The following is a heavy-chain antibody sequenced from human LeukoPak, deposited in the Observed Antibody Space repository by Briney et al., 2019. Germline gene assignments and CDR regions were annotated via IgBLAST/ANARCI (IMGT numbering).Heavy chain of an antibody. CDR3: ARSLDIGHYYYYMDV. Sequence: PSETLSLTCTVSGGSISSYYWSWIRQPPGKGLEWIGYIYYSGSTNYNPSLKSRVTISVDTSKNQFSLKLSSVTAADTAVYYCARSLDIGHYYYYMDVWGEGTTVTVSS. V-gene: IGHV4-59*01. CDR1: GGSISSYY. CDR2: IYYSGST. D-gene: IGHD3-9*01. J-gene: IGHJ6*03.